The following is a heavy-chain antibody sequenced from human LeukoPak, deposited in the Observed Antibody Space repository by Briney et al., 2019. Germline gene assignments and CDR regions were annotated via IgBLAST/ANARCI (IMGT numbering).Heavy chain of an antibody. D-gene: IGHD1-26*01. CDR2: IKQDGSDK. Sequence: PGGSLRLSCAASGFTFSSYWMSWVRQAPGKGLEWVANIKQDGSDKYYVDSVKGRFTISRDNAKNSVYLQMNSLRAEDTAVCYCARDKVVGATLFDYWGQGTLVTVSS. CDR1: GFTFSSYW. CDR3: ARDKVVGATLFDY. J-gene: IGHJ4*02. V-gene: IGHV3-7*01.